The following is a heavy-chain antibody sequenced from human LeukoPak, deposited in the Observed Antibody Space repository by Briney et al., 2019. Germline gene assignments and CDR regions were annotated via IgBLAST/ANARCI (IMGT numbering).Heavy chain of an antibody. D-gene: IGHD5-18*01. CDR3: ARGLGGYSYGSLDY. CDR2: IIPIFGTA. J-gene: IGHJ4*02. CDR1: GGTFSSYA. V-gene: IGHV1-69*13. Sequence: GASVKVSCKASGGTFSSYAISWVRQAPGQGLEWMGGIIPIFGTANYAQKFQGRVTITADESTSTAYMELSSLRSEDTAVYYCARGLGGYSYGSLDYWGQGTLVTVSS.